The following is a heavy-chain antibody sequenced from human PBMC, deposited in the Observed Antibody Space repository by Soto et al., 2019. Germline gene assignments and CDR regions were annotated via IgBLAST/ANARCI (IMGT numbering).Heavy chain of an antibody. J-gene: IGHJ4*02. CDR1: GGSISSYY. Sequence: SETLSLTCTVSGGSISSYYWSWIRQPPGKGLEWIGYIYYSGSTNYNPSLKSRVTISVDTSKNQFSLKLSSVTAADTAVYYCARDVSFDYWGQGPLVTVSS. CDR2: IYYSGST. V-gene: IGHV4-59*01. CDR3: ARDVSFDY.